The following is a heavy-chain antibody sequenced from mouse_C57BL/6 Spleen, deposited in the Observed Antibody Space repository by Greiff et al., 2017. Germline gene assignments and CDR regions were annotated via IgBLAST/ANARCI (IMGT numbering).Heavy chain of an antibody. Sequence: EVMLVESGGDLVKPGGSLKLSCAASGFTFSSYGMSWVRQTPDKRLEWVATISSGGSYTYYPDSVKGRFTISRDNAKNTLYLQMSSLKSEDTAMYYCARQHYGNSYWYFDVWGTGTTVTVSS. D-gene: IGHD2-1*01. CDR1: GFTFSSYG. CDR3: ARQHYGNSYWYFDV. J-gene: IGHJ1*03. CDR2: ISSGGSYT. V-gene: IGHV5-6*01.